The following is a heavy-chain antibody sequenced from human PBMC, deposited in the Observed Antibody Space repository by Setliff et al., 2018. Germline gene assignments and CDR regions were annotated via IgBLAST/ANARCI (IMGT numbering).Heavy chain of an antibody. D-gene: IGHD3-10*01. V-gene: IGHV4-4*07. J-gene: IGHJ3*02. CDR1: GGSISSHY. CDR3: ASVSSGDAFDI. Sequence: TLSLTCTVSGGSISSHYWGWFRQPAGKELEWVGQIYTSWSTNYNPSLKSRVTISVDTSKNHFSLKLSSVTAADTAVYYCASVSSGDAFDIWGQGTMVTVSS. CDR2: IYTSWST.